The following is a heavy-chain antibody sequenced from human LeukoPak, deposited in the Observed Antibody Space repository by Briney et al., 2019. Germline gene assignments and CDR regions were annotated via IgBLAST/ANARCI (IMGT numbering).Heavy chain of an antibody. CDR1: GVTFNSYD. D-gene: IGHD6-19*01. Sequence: GGSLRLSCAASGVTFNSYDMYWVRQAPGKGLEWVSGSFGSGGSAHYADSVKGRFTISRDNSKNTVYLQMDSLRVDDTAVYYCGKTTTGYSSGRYPGWPVDYWGQGTLVTVSS. CDR3: GKTTTGYSSGRYPGWPVDY. V-gene: IGHV3-23*01. CDR2: SFGSGGSA. J-gene: IGHJ4*02.